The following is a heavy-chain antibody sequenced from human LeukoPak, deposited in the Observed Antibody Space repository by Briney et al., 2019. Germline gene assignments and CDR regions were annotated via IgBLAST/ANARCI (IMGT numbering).Heavy chain of an antibody. Sequence: GGSLRLSCAASGFTFSSYGMSWVRQAPGKGLEWVSAISGSGGSTYYADSVKGRFTISRDNSKNTLYLQMNSLRAEDTAVYYCAKDLLWFLRFDPWGQGTLVTVSS. V-gene: IGHV3-23*01. CDR2: ISGSGGST. CDR3: AKDLLWFLRFDP. CDR1: GFTFSSYG. D-gene: IGHD3-10*01. J-gene: IGHJ5*02.